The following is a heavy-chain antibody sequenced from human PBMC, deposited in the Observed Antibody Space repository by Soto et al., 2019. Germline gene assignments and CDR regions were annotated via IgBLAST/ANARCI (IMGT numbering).Heavy chain of an antibody. CDR2: IKQDGSEK. D-gene: IGHD2-21*02. CDR1: GFTFSSYW. CDR3: ARDYCGGDCYFDY. J-gene: IGHJ4*02. Sequence: EVQLVESGGGLVQPGGSLRLSCAASGFTFSSYWMSWVRQAPGKGLEWVANIKQDGSEKYYVDSVKGRFTISRDNAKNSLYLQMNSLRAEDTAVYYCARDYCGGDCYFDYWGQGTLFTVSS. V-gene: IGHV3-7*05.